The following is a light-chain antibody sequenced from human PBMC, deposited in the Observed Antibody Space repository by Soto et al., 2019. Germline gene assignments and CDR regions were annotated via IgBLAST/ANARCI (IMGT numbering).Light chain of an antibody. Sequence: QSALTQPASVSGSPGQSITISCTGTSGDVGAYDFVSWYQQHPGKAPKLIIYEVSHRPSGVSSRFSGSKSGNSASLTISGLQAEDEADYYCSSYTSSNTLVFGTGTKVTVL. CDR1: SGDVGAYDF. J-gene: IGLJ1*01. CDR3: SSYTSSNTLV. V-gene: IGLV2-14*01. CDR2: EVS.